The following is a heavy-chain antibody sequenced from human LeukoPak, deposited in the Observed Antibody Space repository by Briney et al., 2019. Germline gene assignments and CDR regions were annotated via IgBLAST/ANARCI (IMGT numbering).Heavy chain of an antibody. Sequence: PVGSLRLSCAASGFTFSSYAMSWVRQAPGEGLEWVSAISGSGGSTYYADSAKGRFTISRDNSRDTLYLQMNSLRAEDTAVYYCAKGYYDYVWGSYYSDYWGQGTLVTVSS. CDR2: ISGSGGST. D-gene: IGHD3-16*01. CDR3: AKGYYDYVWGSYYSDY. CDR1: GFTFSSYA. V-gene: IGHV3-23*01. J-gene: IGHJ4*02.